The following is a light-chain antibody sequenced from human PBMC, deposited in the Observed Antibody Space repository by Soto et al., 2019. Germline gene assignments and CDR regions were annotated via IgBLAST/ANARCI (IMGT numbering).Light chain of an antibody. CDR3: CSYAGSYTRV. CDR1: SSXVXXXXX. J-gene: IGLJ1*01. V-gene: IGLV2-11*01. CDR2: DVG. Sequence: QSALTQXRSVSGSPXQSXXXSXTGTSSXVXXXXXVSWYQXHXGKAPKLMIYDVGKRPSGVPDRFSGSKSDNTASLTISGLQAEDEADYYCCSYAGSYTRVFGTGTKLTVL.